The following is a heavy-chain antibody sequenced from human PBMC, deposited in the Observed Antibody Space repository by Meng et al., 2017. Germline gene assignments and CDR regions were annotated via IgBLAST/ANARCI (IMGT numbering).Heavy chain of an antibody. CDR2: INPSGGST. Sequence: ASVKVSCKASGYTFTSYYMHWVRQAPGQGLEWMGIINPSGGSTSYAQTFQGRVTMTRDTSTSTVYMELGSLRSEDTAVYYCAREKHYYDSSGYYQNDAFNIWGQGTMVTVSS. D-gene: IGHD3-22*01. CDR1: GYTFTSYY. V-gene: IGHV1-46*01. CDR3: AREKHYYDSSGYYQNDAFNI. J-gene: IGHJ3*02.